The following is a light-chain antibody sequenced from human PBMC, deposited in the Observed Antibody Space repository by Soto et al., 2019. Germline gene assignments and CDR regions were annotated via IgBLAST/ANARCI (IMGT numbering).Light chain of an antibody. CDR3: AACEASRNGVV. CDR2: DN. CDR1: SSNIGSNP. V-gene: IGLV1-44*01. J-gene: IGLJ2*01. Sequence: QSVLTQPPSASGTPGLRVTVSCSGSSSNIGSNPVSWYQLLPGTAPKLLIYDNERPSGVPDRFSGSKAGTSASLAISGLQSEDEADYYCAACEASRNGVVFCGGTKLTV.